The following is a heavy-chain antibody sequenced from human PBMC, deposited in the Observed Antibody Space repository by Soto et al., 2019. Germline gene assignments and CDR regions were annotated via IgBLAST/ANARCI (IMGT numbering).Heavy chain of an antibody. CDR1: GFSLSTSGVG. Sequence: QITLKESGPTLVKPTQTLTLTCTFSGFSLSTSGVGVGWIRQPPVKALEWLALIYWDDDKRYSPSLKSRLTITKDTPKNQVVLTMTNMDPVDTATYYCAHKLEDGDYNPIGYWGQGTLVTVSS. V-gene: IGHV2-5*02. CDR2: IYWDDDK. J-gene: IGHJ4*02. CDR3: AHKLEDGDYNPIGY. D-gene: IGHD4-17*01.